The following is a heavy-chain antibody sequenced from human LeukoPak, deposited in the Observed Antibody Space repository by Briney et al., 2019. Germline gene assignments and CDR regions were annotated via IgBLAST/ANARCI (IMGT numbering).Heavy chain of an antibody. CDR2: MKPDGSEI. D-gene: IGHD3-16*01. CDR3: AREGLWETGRDAFDI. V-gene: IGHV3-7*01. Sequence: GGSLRLSCVASGFTFTNNWMTWVRQAPGKGLEWVANMKPDGSEIYYVDSVKGRFTISRDNAKNSLYLQMNRLRAEDTALYYCAREGLWETGRDAFDIWGQGTMVTVSS. CDR1: GFTFTNNW. J-gene: IGHJ3*02.